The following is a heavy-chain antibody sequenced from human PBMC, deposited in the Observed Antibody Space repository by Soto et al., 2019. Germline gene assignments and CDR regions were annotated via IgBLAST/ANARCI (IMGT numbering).Heavy chain of an antibody. Sequence: SSETLSLTCTVSGGSISSYYWSWIRQPPGKRLEWIGYIYYSGSTNYNPSLKSRVTISVDTSKNQFSLKLSSVTAADTAVYYCAGSGGSFFALIDYWGQGTLVTVSS. CDR2: IYYSGST. CDR1: GGSISSYY. D-gene: IGHD2-15*01. V-gene: IGHV4-59*01. CDR3: AGSGGSFFALIDY. J-gene: IGHJ4*02.